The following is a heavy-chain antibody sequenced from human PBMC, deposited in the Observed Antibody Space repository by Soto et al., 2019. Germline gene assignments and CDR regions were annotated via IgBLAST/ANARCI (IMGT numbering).Heavy chain of an antibody. V-gene: IGHV1-8*01. D-gene: IGHD6-19*01. Sequence: QVQLVQYGAEVKKPGASVKVSCKASGYTFTSYDIKWVRQATGQGLEWMGWMKPSTGRTGFAQKFQGRVTMISNTTISTAYLELSSLASEDTAVYYCARGRRVAGTVDNWGQGTLVTVSS. J-gene: IGHJ4*02. CDR2: MKPSTGRT. CDR3: ARGRRVAGTVDN. CDR1: GYTFTSYD.